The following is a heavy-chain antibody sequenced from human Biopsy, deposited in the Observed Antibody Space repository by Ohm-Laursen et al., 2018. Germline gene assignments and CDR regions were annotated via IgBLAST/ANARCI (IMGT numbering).Heavy chain of an antibody. CDR3: ATELLPPGVGGPWLDS. V-gene: IGHV3-21*06. D-gene: IGHD3-10*01. J-gene: IGHJ5*01. CDR1: GVTLSGYG. CDR2: ISGSSSYI. Sequence: SLRLSCAAFGVTLSGYGMNWVRQAPGKGLEWVSSISGSSSYIYYADSVKGRFAVSRDNTKNTLYLQMNSLRAADTAIYFCATELLPPGVGGPWLDSWGQGTPVTVSS.